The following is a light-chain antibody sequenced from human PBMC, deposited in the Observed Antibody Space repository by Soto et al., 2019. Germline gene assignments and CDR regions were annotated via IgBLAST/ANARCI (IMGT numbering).Light chain of an antibody. J-gene: IGKJ1*01. CDR2: GAS. Sequence: EIVMTQSPGTLSVSPGERATLSCRASRTVSSNLAWYQQKPGQAPRLLIYGASTRATGIPARFSGSGSGTEFTLTISSLQSEDFAVYYCQQYTNWPRTFGQGTKVDIK. V-gene: IGKV3-15*01. CDR1: RTVSSN. CDR3: QQYTNWPRT.